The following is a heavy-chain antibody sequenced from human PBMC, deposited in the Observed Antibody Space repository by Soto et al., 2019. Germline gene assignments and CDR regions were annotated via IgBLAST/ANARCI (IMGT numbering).Heavy chain of an antibody. CDR2: MNPNSGNT. Sequence: ASLKVSCKASGYTFTSYYMHWVRQATGQGLQWMGWMNPNSGNTGYAQKFQGRVTMTRNTSISTAYMELSSLRSEDTAVYYCARGTHGDYYDSSGYLYYYYGMDVWGQGTTVTVSS. V-gene: IGHV1-8*02. CDR3: ARGTHGDYYDSSGYLYYYYGMDV. J-gene: IGHJ6*02. D-gene: IGHD3-22*01. CDR1: GYTFTSYY.